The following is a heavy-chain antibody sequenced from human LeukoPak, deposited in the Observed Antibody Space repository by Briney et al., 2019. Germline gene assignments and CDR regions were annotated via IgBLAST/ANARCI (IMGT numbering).Heavy chain of an antibody. CDR1: GYTFTGYY. J-gene: IGHJ5*02. V-gene: IGHV1-2*02. D-gene: IGHD3-10*01. CDR3: ARGGFTMVRGVIIKFDP. CDR2: INPNSGGT. Sequence: ASVKVSCKASGYTFTGYYMHWVRQAPGQGLEWMGWINPNSGGTNYAQKFQGRVTMTRDTSISTAYMELSRLRSDDTAVYYCARGGFTMVRGVIIKFDPWGQGTLVTVSS.